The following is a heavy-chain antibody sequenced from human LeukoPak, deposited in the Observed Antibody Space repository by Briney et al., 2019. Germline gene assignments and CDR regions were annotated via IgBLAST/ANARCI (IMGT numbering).Heavy chain of an antibody. J-gene: IGHJ4*02. CDR3: ASYDNGRGLEY. CDR2: ISYTGDSI. D-gene: IGHD2-8*01. V-gene: IGHV3-11*04. Sequence: GGSLRLSCAASGFTLSDYYMIWIRQAPGKGQEWGSYISYTGDSIYYADSVNGRFTISRDNAKNSLYLQMNSLRAEDTAVYYCASYDNGRGLEYWGQGTLVTVSS. CDR1: GFTLSDYY.